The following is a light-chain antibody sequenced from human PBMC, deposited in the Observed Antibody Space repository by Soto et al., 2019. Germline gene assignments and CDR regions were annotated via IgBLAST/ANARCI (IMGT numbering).Light chain of an antibody. J-gene: IGKJ5*01. CDR1: QSVSSSY. CDR2: GAS. V-gene: IGKV3-20*01. Sequence: EIVLTQSPGTLSLSPGERATLSCRASQSVSSSYLAWYQQKPGQAPRLLIYGASNRATGIPDRFSGSGSGTDFTLTISRLESEDFAVYYCQQYGSSPLITFGQGTRLEIK. CDR3: QQYGSSPLIT.